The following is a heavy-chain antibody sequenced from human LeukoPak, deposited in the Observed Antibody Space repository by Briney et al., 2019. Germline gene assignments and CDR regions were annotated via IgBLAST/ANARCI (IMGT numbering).Heavy chain of an antibody. J-gene: IGHJ4*02. CDR3: ARGVDTAMPRNPFDY. CDR2: ISGGGATT. V-gene: IGHV3-23*01. CDR1: GFTFSSYA. Sequence: AGGSLRLSCAASGFTFSSYAMSWVRQAPGKGLEWVSDISGGGATTFYADSVKGRFTISRDNSKNTLYLQMNSLRAEDTAVYYCARGVDTAMPRNPFDYWGQGTLVTVSS. D-gene: IGHD5-18*01.